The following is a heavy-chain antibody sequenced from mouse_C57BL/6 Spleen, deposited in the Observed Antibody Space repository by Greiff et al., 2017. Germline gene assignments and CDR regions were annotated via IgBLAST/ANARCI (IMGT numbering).Heavy chain of an antibody. J-gene: IGHJ2*01. CDR2: IYPGGGYT. CDR1: GYTFTNYW. D-gene: IGHD2-1*01. CDR3: ARYGYGNYFDD. Sequence: QVQLQQSGAELVRPGTSVKMSCKASGYTFTNYWIGWAKQRPGHGLEWIGDIYPGGGYTNYNEKFKGKATLTPDKSSSTAYMQFSSLTSEDSAIYYCARYGYGNYFDDWGQGTTLTVSS. V-gene: IGHV1-63*01.